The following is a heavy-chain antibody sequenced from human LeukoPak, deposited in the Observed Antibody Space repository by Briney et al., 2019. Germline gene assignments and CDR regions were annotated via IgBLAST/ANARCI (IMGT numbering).Heavy chain of an antibody. CDR2: IYYSGST. V-gene: IGHV4-30-4*08. J-gene: IGHJ5*02. CDR1: GGSISSGDYY. D-gene: IGHD2-15*01. CDR3: ARAGKDTYCSGGSCYWFDP. Sequence: PSETLSLTCTVSGGSISSGDYYWSWIRQPPGKGLECIGYIYYSGSTYYNPSLKSRVTISVDTSKNQFSLKLSSVTAADTAVYYCARAGKDTYCSGGSCYWFDPWGQGTLVTVSS.